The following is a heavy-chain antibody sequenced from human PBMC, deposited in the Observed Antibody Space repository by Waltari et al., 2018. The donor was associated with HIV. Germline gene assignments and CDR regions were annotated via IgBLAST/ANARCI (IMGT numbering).Heavy chain of an antibody. CDR1: GFPFSDYS. D-gene: IGHD2-15*01. J-gene: IGHJ6*02. CDR2: ISATGTTS. CDR3: ARCETVVTPFINKYLGLDV. V-gene: IGHV3-48*01. Sequence: EVQLVESGGKLVQPGGCIRLSCSASGFPFSDYSMNWVRQGPGKGLEWVAYISATGTTSFYANSVKGRFTVSRDNVENSLYLDMSSLRAEDTGDYYCARCETVVTPFINKYLGLDVWGPGTTVTVSS.